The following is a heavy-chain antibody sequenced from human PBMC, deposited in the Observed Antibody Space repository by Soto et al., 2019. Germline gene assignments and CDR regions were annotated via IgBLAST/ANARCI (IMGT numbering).Heavy chain of an antibody. V-gene: IGHV3-15*01. Sequence: LRLSCAASGFTFRTAWMSWVRQAPGKGLEWVGRIKSKGDGGTTDYAAPVKGRFTISRDNSKNTLYLQMTSLRAEDTAIYYCARGLRSVLDYWGQGTLVTVSS. CDR2: IKSKGDGGTT. J-gene: IGHJ4*02. CDR1: GFTFRTAW. D-gene: IGHD6-6*01. CDR3: ARGLRSVLDY.